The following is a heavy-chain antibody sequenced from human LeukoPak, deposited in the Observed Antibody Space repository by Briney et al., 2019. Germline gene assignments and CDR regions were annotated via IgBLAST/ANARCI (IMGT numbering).Heavy chain of an antibody. D-gene: IGHD1-26*01. CDR2: ISSSSSTL. J-gene: IGHJ4*02. Sequence: GGSLRLSCAASGFTFSSYSMNWVRQAPGKGLEWVSYISSSSSTLYYADSVKGRFTISRDNAKNSLYLQINSLRAEDTAVYYCAGQGYSGSYYLDYWGPGTLVTVSS. CDR1: GFTFSSYS. V-gene: IGHV3-48*01. CDR3: AGQGYSGSYYLDY.